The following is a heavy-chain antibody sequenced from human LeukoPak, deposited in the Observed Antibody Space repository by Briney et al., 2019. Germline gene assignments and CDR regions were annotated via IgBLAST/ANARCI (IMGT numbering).Heavy chain of an antibody. V-gene: IGHV3-23*01. CDR3: ANNGGVAVAGSFDY. D-gene: IGHD6-19*01. CDR2: ISGSGGST. J-gene: IGHJ4*02. CDR1: GFTST. Sequence: GGSLRLSCAASGFTSTIHWVRQAPGKGLEWVSSISGSGGSTDYADSVKGRFTISRDNSKNTLYLQMNSLRAEDTAVYYCANNGGVAVAGSFDYWGQGTLVTVSS.